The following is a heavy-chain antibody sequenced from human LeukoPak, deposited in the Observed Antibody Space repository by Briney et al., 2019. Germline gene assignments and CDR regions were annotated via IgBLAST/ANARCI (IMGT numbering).Heavy chain of an antibody. D-gene: IGHD6-13*01. CDR1: GFTFDDYA. CDR3: AKEGPEVAAAAVLDY. J-gene: IGHJ4*02. V-gene: IGHV3-9*01. CDR2: ISWNSGSI. Sequence: GGSLRLSCAASGFTFDDYAMHWVRQAPGKGLEWVSGISWNSGSIGYADSVKGRFTISRDNAKNSLYLQMNSLRAEDTALYYCAKEGPEVAAAAVLDYWGQGTLVTVSS.